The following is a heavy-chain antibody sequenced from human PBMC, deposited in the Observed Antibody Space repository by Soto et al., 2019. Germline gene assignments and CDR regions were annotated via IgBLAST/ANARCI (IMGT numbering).Heavy chain of an antibody. CDR3: AGTSSLDY. D-gene: IGHD3-10*01. J-gene: IGHJ4*02. Sequence: EVQLVESGGGLVQPGGSLTLSCAATGFTDSSNYMTWVRQAPGKGLEWVSLIYSGGSTYYADSVKGRFTISRDNSKNTLYLQMNRLRAEDTAVYYCAGTSSLDYWGQGTLVTVSS. CDR1: GFTDSSNY. V-gene: IGHV3-66*01. CDR2: IYSGGST.